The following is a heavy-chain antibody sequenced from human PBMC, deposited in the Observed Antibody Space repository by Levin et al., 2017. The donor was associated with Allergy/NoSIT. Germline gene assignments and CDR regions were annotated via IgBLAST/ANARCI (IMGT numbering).Heavy chain of an antibody. Sequence: RPGGSLRLSCAASGFTFNTYAMNWVRQAPGQGLEWVSSVSTDGDYTFYADSVKRRFTISRDNSRNTLFLQMNSLGAEDTALYYCAKDDGAAYYSFDSWGQGTLVTVSS. CDR3: AKDDGAAYYSFDS. V-gene: IGHV3-23*01. CDR1: GFTFNTYA. J-gene: IGHJ4*02. CDR2: VSTDGDYT. D-gene: IGHD1-26*01.